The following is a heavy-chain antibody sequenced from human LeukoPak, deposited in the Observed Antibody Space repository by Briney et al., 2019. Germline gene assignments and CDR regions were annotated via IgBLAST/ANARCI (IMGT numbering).Heavy chain of an antibody. D-gene: IGHD1-26*01. CDR1: GGSFSGYY. Sequence: SSETLSLTCAVYGGSFSGYYWSWIRQPPGKGLEWIGEINHSGSTNYNPSLKSRVTISVDTSKNQFSLKLTSVTAADTAVYYCARGVPGSYTPRGYFDYWGQGTLVTVSS. J-gene: IGHJ4*02. CDR3: ARGVPGSYTPRGYFDY. CDR2: INHSGST. V-gene: IGHV4-34*01.